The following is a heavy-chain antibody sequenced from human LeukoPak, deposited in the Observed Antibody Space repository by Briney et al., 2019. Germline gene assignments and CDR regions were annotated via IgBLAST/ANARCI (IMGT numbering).Heavy chain of an antibody. Sequence: RTGGSLRLSCAASGFTFSNYGMSWLRQAPGKGLEWASTVLSDGATHYADSVTGRFTVSRDNSKNMLYLQMNSLRAEDTAIYYCAKDLYGSESTWGQGILVTVSS. CDR1: GFTFSNYG. D-gene: IGHD3-10*01. V-gene: IGHV3-23*01. CDR3: AKDLYGSEST. CDR2: VLSDGAT. J-gene: IGHJ4*02.